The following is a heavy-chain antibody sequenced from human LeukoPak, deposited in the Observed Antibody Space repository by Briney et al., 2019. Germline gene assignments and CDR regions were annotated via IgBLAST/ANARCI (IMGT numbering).Heavy chain of an antibody. Sequence: PGGSLRLSCAASGFTFNTYAMSWVRQAPGRGLEWVSTVCGSGDTTYYADSVRGRFTISRDNSKNTLYLQMNSLRAEDTAVYYCAKDAGSGSPDYFDYWGQGTLVTVSS. CDR1: GFTFNTYA. V-gene: IGHV3-23*01. D-gene: IGHD3-10*01. CDR3: AKDAGSGSPDYFDY. CDR2: VCGSGDTT. J-gene: IGHJ4*02.